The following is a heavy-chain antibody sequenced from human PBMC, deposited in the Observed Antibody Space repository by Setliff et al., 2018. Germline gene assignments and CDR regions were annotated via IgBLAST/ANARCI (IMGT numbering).Heavy chain of an antibody. D-gene: IGHD6-19*01. J-gene: IGHJ4*02. Sequence: PSETLSLTCTFSGGSISSGGYYWSWIRQHPGKGLEWIGYIYYSGSTSYYNPSLKSRVTISVDTSKNQFSLKLSSVTAADTAVYYCARGRAGHSGHWGQGTLVTVSS. CDR2: IYYSGSTS. CDR3: ARGRAGHSGH. CDR1: GGSISSGGYY. V-gene: IGHV4-31*03.